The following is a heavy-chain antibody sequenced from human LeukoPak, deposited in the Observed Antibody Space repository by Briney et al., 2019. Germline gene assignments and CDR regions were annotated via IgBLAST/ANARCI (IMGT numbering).Heavy chain of an antibody. D-gene: IGHD3-22*01. J-gene: IGHJ3*02. CDR2: INWNGGST. CDR1: GFTFDDYG. V-gene: IGHV3-20*04. CDR3: ASIGYYYDSSGPMGI. Sequence: GGSLRLSCAASGFTFDDYGMSWVRQAPGKGLEWVSGINWNGGSTGYADSVKGRFTISRDNAKNSLYLQMNSLRAEDTALYYCASIGYYYDSSGPMGIWGQGTMVTVPS.